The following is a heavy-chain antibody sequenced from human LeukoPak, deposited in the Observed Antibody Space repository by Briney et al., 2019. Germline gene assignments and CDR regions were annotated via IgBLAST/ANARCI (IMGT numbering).Heavy chain of an antibody. CDR2: ISSDGNNK. J-gene: IGHJ4*02. V-gene: IGHV3-30*04. D-gene: IGHD4-17*01. CDR1: GFTFCSYA. Sequence: GGSLRLSCAASGFTFCSYAVHWVRQAPGKGLEWVALISSDGNNKYYTDSVKGRFTISRDNSKNTLFLQMNSLRAEDTAVYFCARDSYGDYYFDYWGQGTLVTVSS. CDR3: ARDSYGDYYFDY.